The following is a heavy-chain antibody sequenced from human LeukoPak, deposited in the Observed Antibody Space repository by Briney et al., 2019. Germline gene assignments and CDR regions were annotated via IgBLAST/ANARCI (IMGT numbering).Heavy chain of an antibody. D-gene: IGHD2-2*01. Sequence: GGSLRLSCAASGFSVSNNYMSWVRQAPGRGLEWVSVFYSPGSTYYADSVHGRFTISRDNSLNTLFLQMNSLRVEDTAVYYCASARESCIGSTCYEYFHHWGQGTPLTVSS. J-gene: IGHJ1*01. CDR1: GFSVSNNY. CDR3: ASARESCIGSTCYEYFHH. V-gene: IGHV3-53*01. CDR2: FYSPGST.